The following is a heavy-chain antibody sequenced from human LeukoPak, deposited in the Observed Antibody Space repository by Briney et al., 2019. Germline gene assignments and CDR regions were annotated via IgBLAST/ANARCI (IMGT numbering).Heavy chain of an antibody. CDR2: IYYSGST. CDR1: GGSISSHY. V-gene: IGHV4-59*11. J-gene: IGHJ4*02. Sequence: SETLSLTCTVSGGSISSHYWSWIRQPPGKGLEWIGYIYYSGSTNYNPSLKSRVTISVDTSKNQFSLKLSSVTAADTAVYYCARTDYDILTGYYSQGDYWGQGTLVTVSS. D-gene: IGHD3-9*01. CDR3: ARTDYDILTGYYSQGDY.